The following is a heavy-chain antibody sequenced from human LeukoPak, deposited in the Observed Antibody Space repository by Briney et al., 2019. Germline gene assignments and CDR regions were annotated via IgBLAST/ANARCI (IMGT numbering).Heavy chain of an antibody. D-gene: IGHD6-19*01. CDR3: ARTSSGRPGY. V-gene: IGHV4-59*12. Sequence: SETLSLTCTVSGGSISSYYWSWIRQPPGKGLEWIGYIYYSGSTNYNPSLKSRVTISVDTSKNQFSLKLSSVTAADTAVYYCARTSSGRPGYWGQGTLVTVSS. CDR1: GGSISSYY. CDR2: IYYSGST. J-gene: IGHJ4*02.